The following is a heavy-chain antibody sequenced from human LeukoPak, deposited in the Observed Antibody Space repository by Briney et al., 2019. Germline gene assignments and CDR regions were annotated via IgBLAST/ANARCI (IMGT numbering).Heavy chain of an antibody. D-gene: IGHD3-22*01. J-gene: IGHJ4*02. CDR2: ISGSGGST. CDR3: AKGSLSSGYYADY. CDR1: GFTFSSYA. V-gene: IGHV3-23*01. Sequence: GGSLRLSCAASGFTFSSYAMSWVRQAPGKGLEWFSAISGSGGSTYHADSVKGRFTISRDNSKNMLYLQMNRLRAEDTSVYYCAKGSLSSGYYADYWGQGTLVTVSS.